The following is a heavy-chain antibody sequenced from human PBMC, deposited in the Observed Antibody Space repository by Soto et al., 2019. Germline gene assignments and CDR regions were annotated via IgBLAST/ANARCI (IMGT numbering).Heavy chain of an antibody. D-gene: IGHD3-16*01. Sequence: PGGSLRLSCAASGFTFSSYVLPWVRQAPCKGLDWVAVRSYDGINKYYADSVKGRFTISRDYSKNTMYLQMNSLRAEDTAVYYCAKDGGGIWSYFDYGGQGTLVTVSS. CDR2: RSYDGINK. CDR1: GFTFSSYV. J-gene: IGHJ4*02. V-gene: IGHV3-30*18. CDR3: AKDGGGIWSYFDY.